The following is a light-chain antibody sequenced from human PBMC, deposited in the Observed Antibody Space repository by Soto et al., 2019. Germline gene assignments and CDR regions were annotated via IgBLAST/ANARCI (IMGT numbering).Light chain of an antibody. CDR2: AVT. CDR1: SSDVGDYNY. J-gene: IGLJ2*01. Sequence: QSALTQPPSASGSPGQSVTISCTGTSSDVGDYNYVSWYQQHPGKAPKLMIYAVTERPSGVPDRFSASKSGNTASLTVSGLQAEDEADYYCSSYAGSNHLVFGGGTKLTVL. CDR3: SSYAGSNHLV. V-gene: IGLV2-8*01.